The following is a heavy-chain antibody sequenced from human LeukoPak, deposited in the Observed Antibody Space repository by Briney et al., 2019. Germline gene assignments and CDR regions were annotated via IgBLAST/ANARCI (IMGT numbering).Heavy chain of an antibody. V-gene: IGHV4-61*10. CDR3: ARDDRRTGRDY. CDR1: GGSISSGSYY. CDR2: IYYSGST. J-gene: IGHJ4*02. Sequence: SETLSLTCTVSGGSISSGSYYWSWIRQPAGKGLEWIGYIYYSGSTNYNPSLKSRVTISVDTSKNQFSLKLSSVTAADTAVYYCARDDRRTGRDYWGQGTLVTVSS. D-gene: IGHD7-27*01.